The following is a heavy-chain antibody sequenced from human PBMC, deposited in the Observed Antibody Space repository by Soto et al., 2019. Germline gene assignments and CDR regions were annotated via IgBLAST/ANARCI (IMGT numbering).Heavy chain of an antibody. CDR1: GGSISSSHW. D-gene: IGHD2-21*02. J-gene: IGHJ6*02. CDR2: IYHSGST. CDR3: VRDADETAIVPAPWLV. V-gene: IGHV4-4*02. Sequence: SETLSLTCAVSGGSISSSHWWGWVRQAPGKGLEWIGEIYHSGSTNYNPSLKSRITMSVDKSKNQFSVNLSSVTAADTAVYYCVRDADETAIVPAPWLVWGRGTRVTVSS.